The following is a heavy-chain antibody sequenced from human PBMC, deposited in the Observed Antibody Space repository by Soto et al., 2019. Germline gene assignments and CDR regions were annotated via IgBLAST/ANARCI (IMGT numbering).Heavy chain of an antibody. J-gene: IGHJ5*01. V-gene: IGHV3-23*01. D-gene: IGHD3-16*01. CDR1: GFSFSTFE. CDR2: ISDDSSRT. CDR3: VKGGWLDF. Sequence: GGSLRLSCAASGFSFSTFEMSWVRQAPGRGLEWVSFISDDSSRTYYADAVNGRFTISRDNSKYTLYLQMNSLTAEDTAVYACVKGGWLDFWGQGTLVTVSS.